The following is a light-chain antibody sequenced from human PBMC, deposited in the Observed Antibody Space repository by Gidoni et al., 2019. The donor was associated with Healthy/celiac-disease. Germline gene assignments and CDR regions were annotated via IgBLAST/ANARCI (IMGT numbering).Light chain of an antibody. CDR3: SSYTSSSTRV. V-gene: IGLV2-14*01. CDR1: SSDVSGYNY. Sequence: QSALTQPASVSGSPGQSITISCTGTSSDVSGYNYVSWYQQHPGKAPKLMIYEVSNRPSGVSNRFSGSESGNTASLTISGLQAEDEADYYCSSYTSSSTRVFGTGTKVTVL. CDR2: EVS. J-gene: IGLJ1*01.